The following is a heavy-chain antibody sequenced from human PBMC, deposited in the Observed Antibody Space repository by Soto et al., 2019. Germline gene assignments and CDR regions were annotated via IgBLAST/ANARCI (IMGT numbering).Heavy chain of an antibody. Sequence: QVQLVQSGAEVKKPGSSVKVSCKSSGGTYSPYTINWVRQAPGQGLEWMGRIIPFLGVTNYGLKFQARVTITADKATNTAYMELRSLRFEDTAVYYCARYWESSFSTWSFWRFWCRGTLVTVSS. D-gene: IGHD3-16*01. J-gene: IGHJ4*02. CDR1: GGTYSPYT. CDR3: ARYWESSFSTWSFWRF. V-gene: IGHV1-69*02. CDR2: IIPFLGVT.